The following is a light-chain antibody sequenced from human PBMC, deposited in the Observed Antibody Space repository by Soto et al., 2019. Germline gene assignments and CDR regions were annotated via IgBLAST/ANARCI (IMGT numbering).Light chain of an antibody. CDR3: SSYTSSSTSYV. Sequence: QSALTQPRSVSGSPGQSVTISCTGTSSDVGGYNYVSWYQQHPGKAPKLMIYEVSNRPSGVSNRFSGSKSGNTASLTISGLQAEDEADYYCSSYTSSSTSYVFGTGTQLTVL. CDR1: SSDVGGYNY. J-gene: IGLJ1*01. V-gene: IGLV2-14*01. CDR2: EVS.